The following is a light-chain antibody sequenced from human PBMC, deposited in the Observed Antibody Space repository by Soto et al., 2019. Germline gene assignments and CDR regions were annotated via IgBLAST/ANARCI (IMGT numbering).Light chain of an antibody. J-gene: IGKJ4*01. V-gene: IGKV3-11*01. CDR1: QSVSSY. CDR3: QQRRNWPT. Sequence: EIVLTQSPATLSLSPGERATLSCRASQSVSSYLAWYQQKPGQAPSLLIYDAANRATGIPARFSCSGSGTDFTLTISSLEPEDFAVYYCQQRRNWPTFGGGTKVEIK. CDR2: DAA.